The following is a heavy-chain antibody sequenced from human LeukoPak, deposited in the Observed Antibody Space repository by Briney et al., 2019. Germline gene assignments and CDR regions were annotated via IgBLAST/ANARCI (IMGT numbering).Heavy chain of an antibody. V-gene: IGHV4-39*07. Sequence: KSSETLSLTCTVSGDSISTSNSYWGWIRQPPGKGLEWIGSIYYSGNTYYNASLKSRVTISVDTSKNQFSLKLSSVTAADTAVYYCARANYGSDSYYYYYYMDVWGKGTTVTISS. CDR3: ARANYGSDSYYYYYYMDV. CDR2: IYYSGNT. CDR1: GDSISTSNSY. D-gene: IGHD4/OR15-4a*01. J-gene: IGHJ6*03.